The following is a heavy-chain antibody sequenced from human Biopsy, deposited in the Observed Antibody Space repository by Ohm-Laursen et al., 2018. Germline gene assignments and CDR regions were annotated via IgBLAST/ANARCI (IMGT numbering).Heavy chain of an antibody. CDR2: ISYTGYT. V-gene: IGHV4-59*11. CDR1: GGFFTGHY. J-gene: IGHJ4*02. CDR3: ARGSNDFGGLYFPR. Sequence: SDTLSLTCTVSGGFFTGHYWSWIRQPPGKGLKWIGHISYTGYTSYNASLKSRVTISVDTSRNHFSLRLSSLTAADTAVYYCARGSNDFGGLYFPRWGQGTLLTVSS. D-gene: IGHD4-23*01.